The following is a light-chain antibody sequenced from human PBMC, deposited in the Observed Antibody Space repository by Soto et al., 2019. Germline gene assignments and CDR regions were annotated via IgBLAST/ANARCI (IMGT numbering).Light chain of an antibody. V-gene: IGLV1-40*01. J-gene: IGLJ1*01. CDR1: SSDIGAGYD. Sequence: QSVLTQPPSVSGAPGQRVTISCTGSSSDIGAGYDVHWYQQLPGTAPKLLIYGNTNRPSGVPDRFSGSKSGTSASLAITGLQEEDEADYYCQSYDNSLSAYVFGAGTKLTVL. CDR3: QSYDNSLSAYV. CDR2: GNT.